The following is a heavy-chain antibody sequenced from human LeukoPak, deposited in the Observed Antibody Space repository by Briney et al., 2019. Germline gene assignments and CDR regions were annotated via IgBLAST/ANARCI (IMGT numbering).Heavy chain of an antibody. CDR3: AKDHYWSIDY. CDR1: GFDFSSNW. V-gene: IGHV3-74*01. D-gene: IGHD3-3*01. Sequence: GGSLRLSCAASGFDFSSNWMHWVRHAPGQGLVWVSRIEGDGISTNYADSMKGRFTISRDIAKNTLYLQMNSLRAEDTGVYYCAKDHYWSIDYWGRGTLVTVSS. J-gene: IGHJ4*02. CDR2: IEGDGIST.